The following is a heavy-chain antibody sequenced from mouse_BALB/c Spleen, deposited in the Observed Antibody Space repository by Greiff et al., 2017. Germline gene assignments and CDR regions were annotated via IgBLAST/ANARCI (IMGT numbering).Heavy chain of an antibody. V-gene: IGHV5-17*02. CDR1: GFTFSSFG. Sequence: EVKVVESGGGLVQPGGSRKLSCAASGFTFSSFGMHWVRQAPEKGLEWVAYISSGSSTIYYADTVKGRFTISRDNPKNTLFLQMTSLRSEATAMYYCARRDYGSGLGYYAMDYWGQGTSVTVSS. CDR3: ARRDYGSGLGYYAMDY. CDR2: ISSGSSTI. J-gene: IGHJ4*01. D-gene: IGHD1-1*01.